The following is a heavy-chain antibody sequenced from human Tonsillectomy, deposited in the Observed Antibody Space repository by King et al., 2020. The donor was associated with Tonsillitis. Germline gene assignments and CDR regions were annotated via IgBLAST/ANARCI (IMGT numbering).Heavy chain of an antibody. CDR2: LSYIGST. D-gene: IGHD5-24*01. Sequence: QLQESGPGLVKASETLSLTCTVSGGSISSGTYYWGWIRQPPGKGLEWIVSLSYIGSTSYNPSLKSRVTISVDTSKNQFSLELTSVTAADTAVYYCARHGMATNWGHYFDYWGQGTLVTVSS. CDR3: ARHGMATNWGHYFDY. J-gene: IGHJ4*02. V-gene: IGHV4-39*01. CDR1: GGSISSGTYY.